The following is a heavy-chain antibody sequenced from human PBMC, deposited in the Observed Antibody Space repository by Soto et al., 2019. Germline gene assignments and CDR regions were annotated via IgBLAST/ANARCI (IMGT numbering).Heavy chain of an antibody. CDR2: ITGDGSTL. CDR1: GFTFRSYE. Sequence: EVQLVESGGGLVQPGGSLRLSCAASGFTFRSYELNWVRQAPGKGLEWVSCITGDGSTLYYADSVQGRFSISRDNARNLLYLQMNSLRAEDTAVYYCAKDGATRAWFGPWGQGTLVTVSS. V-gene: IGHV3-48*03. D-gene: IGHD1-26*01. CDR3: AKDGATRAWFGP. J-gene: IGHJ5*02.